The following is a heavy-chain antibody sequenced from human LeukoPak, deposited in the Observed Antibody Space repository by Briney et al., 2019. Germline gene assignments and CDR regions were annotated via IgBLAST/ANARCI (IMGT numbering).Heavy chain of an antibody. D-gene: IGHD2-21*02. J-gene: IGHJ4*02. CDR3: AHRLTSDWYFDY. CDR2: IYWDDDK. CDR1: GFSLSTRGMG. V-gene: IGHV2-5*02. Sequence: SGPTLVNPTQTLTLTCTFSGFSLSTRGMGVGWIRQPPGNALEGLALIYWDDDKRYSPSLKTRLTITRDTSKNQVVLTMTNMDPVDTATYYCAHRLTSDWYFDYWGQGTLVTVSS.